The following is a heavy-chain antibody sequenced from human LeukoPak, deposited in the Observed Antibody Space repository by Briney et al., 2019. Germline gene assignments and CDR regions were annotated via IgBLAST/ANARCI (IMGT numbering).Heavy chain of an antibody. J-gene: IGHJ4*02. CDR2: ISYDGSNK. CDR1: GFTFSSYG. V-gene: IGHV3-30*18. CDR3: AKDRVVIWSGYFDY. Sequence: PGRSLRLSCAASGFTFSSYGMHWVRQAPGKGLEWVAVISYDGSNKYYADSVKGRFTISRDNSKNTLYLQMNSLRAEDTAVYCCAKDRVVIWSGYFDYWGQGTLVTVSS. D-gene: IGHD3-22*01.